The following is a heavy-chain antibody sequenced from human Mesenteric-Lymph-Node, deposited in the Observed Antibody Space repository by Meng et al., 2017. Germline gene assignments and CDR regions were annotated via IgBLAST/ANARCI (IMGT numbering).Heavy chain of an antibody. CDR3: ARLVDYYDSSGYYGWFDP. V-gene: IGHV1-18*04. Sequence: ASVKVSCKASGYTFTGYYMHWVRQAPGQGLEWMGWISAYNGNTNYAQKLQGRVTMTTDTSTSTAYMELRSLRSDDTAVYYCARLVDYYDSSGYYGWFDPWGQGTLVTVSS. CDR1: GYTFTGYY. J-gene: IGHJ5*02. D-gene: IGHD3-22*01. CDR2: ISAYNGNT.